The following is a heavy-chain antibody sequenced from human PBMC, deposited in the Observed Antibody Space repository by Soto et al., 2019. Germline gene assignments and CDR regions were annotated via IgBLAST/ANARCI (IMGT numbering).Heavy chain of an antibody. CDR2: ITSRGSTI. CDR3: AKETLSGYYYGMDV. Sequence: PGGSLRLSCTASGFTFNIYGMNWVRQPPGKGLEWVSYITSRGSTIHYADSVKGRFTISRDNGKNSLYLQMNSLRAEDTAVYYCAKETLSGYYYGMDVWGQGTTVTVSS. V-gene: IGHV3-48*01. CDR1: GFTFNIYG. J-gene: IGHJ6*02.